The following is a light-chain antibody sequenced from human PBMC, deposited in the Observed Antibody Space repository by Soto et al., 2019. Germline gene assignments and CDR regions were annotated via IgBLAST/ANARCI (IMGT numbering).Light chain of an antibody. CDR3: QQDSFYWYT. CDR2: GAS. CDR1: QSVSRFY. Sequence: EIVVTQSPGTLSLSTGERANLSCRASQSVSRFYSAWYQHKHGQAPRLLIYGASSWATGIPDRFSGSGSGTDFTLTISRLEPEDCAVYFCQQDSFYWYTFGQGNKLDIK. V-gene: IGKV3-20*01. J-gene: IGKJ2*01.